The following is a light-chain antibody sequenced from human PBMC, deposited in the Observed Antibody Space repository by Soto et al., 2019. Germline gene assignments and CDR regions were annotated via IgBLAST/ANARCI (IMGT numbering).Light chain of an antibody. CDR2: GAS. V-gene: IGKV3-15*01. Sequence: EIVMTQSPATLSVSPGERATLSCRASQSVSSNLAWYQQKPGQAPRLLIYGASTRATGIPARFSGSGSGTEFTRTISSLQSEDFAVYYCQQYNNRRAFGQGTKLEIK. CDR1: QSVSSN. CDR3: QQYNNRRA. J-gene: IGKJ2*01.